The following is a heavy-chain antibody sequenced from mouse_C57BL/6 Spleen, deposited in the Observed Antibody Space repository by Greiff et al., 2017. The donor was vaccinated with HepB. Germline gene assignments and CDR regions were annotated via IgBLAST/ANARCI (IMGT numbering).Heavy chain of an antibody. CDR1: GYTFTSYW. CDR3: AFTTVVATNFDV. CDR2: IYPGSGST. D-gene: IGHD1-1*01. Sequence: QVQLQQPGAELVKPGASVKMSCKASGYTFTSYWITWVKQRPGQGLEWIGDIYPGSGSTNYNEKFKSKATLTVDTSSSTAYMQLSSPTSEDSAVYYCAFTTVVATNFDVWGTGTTVTVSS. V-gene: IGHV1-55*01. J-gene: IGHJ1*03.